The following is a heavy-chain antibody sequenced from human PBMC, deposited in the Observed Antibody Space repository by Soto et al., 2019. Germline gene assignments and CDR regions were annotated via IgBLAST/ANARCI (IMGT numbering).Heavy chain of an antibody. V-gene: IGHV2-5*02. D-gene: IGHD3-10*01. CDR3: AHIPNYYQYYWFDP. J-gene: IGHJ5*02. Sequence: QITLKESGPTLVKPTQTLTLTCTFSGFSLTTRGVGVGWIRQPRGKALECLALIYWDDDKRYSPSLQSRLSITKDTSKNQVVLTITNVDPVDTATYYCAHIPNYYQYYWFDPWRQGTLVSVSS. CDR2: IYWDDDK. CDR1: GFSLTTRGVG.